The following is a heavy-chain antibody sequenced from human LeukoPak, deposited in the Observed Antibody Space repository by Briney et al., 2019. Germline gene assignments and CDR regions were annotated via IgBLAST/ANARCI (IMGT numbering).Heavy chain of an antibody. J-gene: IGHJ4*02. CDR3: ARAVAGVFPFDLDC. V-gene: IGHV3-7*04. Sequence: PGGSLRLSCAASGFTFSSYWMTWVRQGPGKGLEWVANIKPGGNEKYYVDSVKGRFTISRDNSKNTLYLQMNSLRAEDTAVYYCARAVAGVFPFDLDCWGQGTLVTVSS. CDR2: IKPGGNEK. D-gene: IGHD6-19*01. CDR1: GFTFSSYW.